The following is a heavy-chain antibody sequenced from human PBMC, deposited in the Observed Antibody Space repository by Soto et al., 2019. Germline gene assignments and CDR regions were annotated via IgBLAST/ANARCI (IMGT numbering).Heavy chain of an antibody. CDR2: ISGSGDST. CDR1: GFTFNNYA. J-gene: IGHJ4*02. V-gene: IGHV3-23*01. CDR3: ASRNYYDSSGYYYWYYFDF. D-gene: IGHD3-22*01. Sequence: EVQLLESGGGFVQPGGSLRLSCAASGFTFNNYAMSWVRQAPGKGLEWVSAISGSGDSTYYAESVKGRFTISRDNSKNPLYLQMNSLGAEDTAVYYCASRNYYDSSGYYYWYYFDFWGQGTLVTVSS.